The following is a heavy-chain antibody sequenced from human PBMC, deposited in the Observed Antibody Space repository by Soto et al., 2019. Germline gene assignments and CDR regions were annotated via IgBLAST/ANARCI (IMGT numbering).Heavy chain of an antibody. CDR3: AKDSLYSGSYYDDY. CDR2: ISGRGVST. D-gene: IGHD1-26*01. J-gene: IGHJ4*02. Sequence: EVQLLESGGGLVQPGGSLRLSCAASGFTFSSSAMSWVRQAPGKGLEWVSAISGRGVSTFYADSVKGRFSISRDNSKNTLYLQLNSLRAEDPAVYYCAKDSLYSGSYYDDYWGQGTLVTVSS. V-gene: IGHV3-23*01. CDR1: GFTFSSSA.